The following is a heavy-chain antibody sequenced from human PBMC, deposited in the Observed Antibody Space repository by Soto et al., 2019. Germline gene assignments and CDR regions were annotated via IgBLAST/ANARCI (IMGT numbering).Heavy chain of an antibody. Sequence: ASVKVSCKASGYTFTGYYMHWVRQAPGQGLEWMGWINPNSGGTNYAQKFQGWVTMTRDTSMATDYMELSSLRSEDTAMYYCARDQSHSSAYWWLDYWGQGTQVTVSS. D-gene: IGHD3-22*01. CDR2: INPNSGGT. V-gene: IGHV1-2*04. CDR3: ARDQSHSSAYWWLDY. J-gene: IGHJ4*02. CDR1: GYTFTGYY.